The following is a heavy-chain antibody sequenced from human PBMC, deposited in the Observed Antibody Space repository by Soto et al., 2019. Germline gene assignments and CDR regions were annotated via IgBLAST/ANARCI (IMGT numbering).Heavy chain of an antibody. D-gene: IGHD3-16*01. CDR1: GGTFSSYA. Sequence: QVQLVQSGAEVKKPGSSVKVSCTASGGTFSSYAISWVRHDPGQGLEWMGGVIPIFGTANYAQKFQGRVTITADESRSPDYIELSSLRSDDTAVYYCARGYRWGPRWNFDYWGQGTLVTVSS. CDR3: ARGYRWGPRWNFDY. V-gene: IGHV1-69*01. CDR2: VIPIFGTA. J-gene: IGHJ4*02.